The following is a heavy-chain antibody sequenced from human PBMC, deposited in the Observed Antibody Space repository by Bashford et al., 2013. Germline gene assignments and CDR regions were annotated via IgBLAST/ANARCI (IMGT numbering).Heavy chain of an antibody. V-gene: IGHV3-23*01. Sequence: VRQAPGKGLEWVSAISGSGGSTYYADSVKGRFTISRDNSKNTLYLQMNSLRAEDTAVYYCARRMTTVTTFDYWGQGTLVTVSS. CDR2: ISGSGGST. CDR3: ARRMTTVTTFDY. D-gene: IGHD4-17*01. J-gene: IGHJ4*02.